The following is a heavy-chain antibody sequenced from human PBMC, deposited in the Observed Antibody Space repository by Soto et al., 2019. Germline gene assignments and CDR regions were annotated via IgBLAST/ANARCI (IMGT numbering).Heavy chain of an antibody. CDR3: ARGPLRYSGSYPSGAFDP. V-gene: IGHV1-18*01. CDR1: GYTFTSYG. CDR2: ISAYNGNT. Sequence: ASVKVSCKASGYTFTSYGISWVRQAPGQGLEWMGWISAYNGNTNYAQKLQGRVTMTTDTSTSRAYMELRSLRSDDTAVYYCARGPLRYSGSYPSGAFDPWGQGTLVTVSS. J-gene: IGHJ5*02. D-gene: IGHD3-10*01.